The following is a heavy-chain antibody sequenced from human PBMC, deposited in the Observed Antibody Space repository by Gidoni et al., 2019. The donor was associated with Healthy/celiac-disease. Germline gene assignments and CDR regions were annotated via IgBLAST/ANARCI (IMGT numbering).Heavy chain of an antibody. Sequence: QVQLVQSGAEVKKPGASVKVSCKASGYTFTSYYMHWVRQATGQGLEWMGIINPSGGSTSYAQKFQGRVTMTRDTSTSTVYMELSSLRSEDTAVYYCARAHCSSTSCYGGVVYGMDVWGQGTTVTVSS. CDR3: ARAHCSSTSCYGGVVYGMDV. D-gene: IGHD2-2*01. V-gene: IGHV1-46*01. CDR2: INPSGGST. J-gene: IGHJ6*02. CDR1: GYTFTSYY.